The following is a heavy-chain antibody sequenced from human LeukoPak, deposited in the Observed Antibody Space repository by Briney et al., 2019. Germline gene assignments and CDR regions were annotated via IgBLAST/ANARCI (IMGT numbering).Heavy chain of an antibody. CDR1: GSTFPIYD. D-gene: IGHD3-3*01. J-gene: IGHJ6*02. Sequence: GASVKVSCKTTGSTFPIYDINWVRRAAGQGLEWMGWMNPTSVNTGYAQKYQGRVTMTRNTSISSAYMELSSLRSEDTAVYYCARSSLYYDIWKDYCMDVWGQGTTVTVSS. CDR2: MNPTSVNT. CDR3: ARSSLYYDIWKDYCMDV. V-gene: IGHV1-8*01.